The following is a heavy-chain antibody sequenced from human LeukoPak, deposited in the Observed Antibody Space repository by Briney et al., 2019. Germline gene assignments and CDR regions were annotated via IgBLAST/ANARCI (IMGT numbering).Heavy chain of an antibody. CDR1: GCTFTCYY. CDR3: ARDGIYSSGNTYYFDY. CDR2: INPSGGST. V-gene: IGHV1-46*01. Sequence: ASVKVSCKASGCTFTCYYLHWVRQAPGQGLEWMGIINPSGGSTSYAQKFQGRVTMTRDTSTSTVYMELSSLRSEDTAVYYCARDGIYSSGNTYYFDYWGQGTLVTVSS. J-gene: IGHJ4*02. D-gene: IGHD6-19*01.